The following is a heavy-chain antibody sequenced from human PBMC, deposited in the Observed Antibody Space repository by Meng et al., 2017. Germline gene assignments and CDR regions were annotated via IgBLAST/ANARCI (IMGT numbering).Heavy chain of an antibody. CDR1: GGSLRAYY. V-gene: IGHV4-34*01. CDR2: INHSGRT. Sequence: KCGESLLQTSETMSLTCVVSGGSLRAYYWSWIRQPPGKGLEWIGKINHSGRTKYNPSLESRATISVDTSQNNLSLKLSSVTAADSAVYYCARGPTTMAHDFDYRGQGTLVTVSS. CDR3: ARGPTTMAHDFDY. J-gene: IGHJ4*02. D-gene: IGHD4-11*01.